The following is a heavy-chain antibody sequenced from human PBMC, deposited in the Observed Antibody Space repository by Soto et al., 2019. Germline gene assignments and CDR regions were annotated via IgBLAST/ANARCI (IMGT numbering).Heavy chain of an antibody. CDR3: ARDSPLNNFDY. CDR2: ISSSSSTI. D-gene: IGHD2-8*01. Sequence: GGSLRLSCAASGFTFSSYSMNWVRQAPGKGLEWVSYISSSSSTIYYADSVKGRFTISRDNAKNSLYLQMNSLRAEDTAVYYCARDSPLNNFDYWGQGTLVTVSS. CDR1: GFTFSSYS. J-gene: IGHJ4*02. V-gene: IGHV3-48*01.